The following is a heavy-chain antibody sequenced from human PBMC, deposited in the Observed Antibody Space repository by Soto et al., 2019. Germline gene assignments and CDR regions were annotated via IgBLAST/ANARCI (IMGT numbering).Heavy chain of an antibody. J-gene: IGHJ6*02. Sequence: QVKLVQSGAEVKKPGASVTVSCKTSGYTFSNYGINWVRQAPGQGLEWMGWISGYNGNTNYAQTVQGRVTMTTDTSSGTVYMELRSLKSYDTDIYYRSRFIMVVGWFDPNYFHGMDVWGQGTTVTVSS. CDR3: SRFIMVVGWFDPNYFHGMDV. CDR2: ISGYNGNT. V-gene: IGHV1-18*01. D-gene: IGHD6-19*01. CDR1: GYTFSNYG.